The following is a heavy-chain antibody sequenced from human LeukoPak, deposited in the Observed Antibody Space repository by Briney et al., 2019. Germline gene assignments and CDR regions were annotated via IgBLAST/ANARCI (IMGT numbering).Heavy chain of an antibody. CDR2: ISSTSGYI. J-gene: IGHJ4*02. D-gene: IGHD3-22*01. CDR1: GFTFSSYS. V-gene: IGHV3-21*01. Sequence: GGSLRPSCAASGFTFSSYSMNWVRQAPGKGLEWVSSISSTSGYIYYADSVKGRFTISRDNAKNSLYLQMNSLRAEDTAVYYCARDAGLGYYDSSGYYLDYWGQGTLVTVSS. CDR3: ARDAGLGYYDSSGYYLDY.